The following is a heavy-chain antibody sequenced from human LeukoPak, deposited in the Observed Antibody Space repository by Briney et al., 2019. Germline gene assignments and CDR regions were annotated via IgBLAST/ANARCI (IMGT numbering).Heavy chain of an antibody. CDR3: AKAPISSWPRTFDY. CDR1: GFTFSSYS. Sequence: PGGSLRLSCAASGFTFSSYSMNWVRQAPGKGLEWVSYISSSSSTIYYADSVKGRFTISRDNSKNALFLQMNSLTADDTAVYYCAKAPISSWPRTFDYWGQGTLVTVSS. J-gene: IGHJ4*02. CDR2: ISSSSSTI. V-gene: IGHV3-48*01. D-gene: IGHD6-13*01.